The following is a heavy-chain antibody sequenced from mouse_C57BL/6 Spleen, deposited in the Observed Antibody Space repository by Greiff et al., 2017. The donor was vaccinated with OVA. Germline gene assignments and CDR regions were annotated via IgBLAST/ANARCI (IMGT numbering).Heavy chain of an antibody. D-gene: IGHD4-1*01. CDR3: ARKLGLYAMDY. J-gene: IGHJ4*01. V-gene: IGHV1-76*01. CDR2: IYPGGGNT. CDR1: GYTFTDYY. Sequence: QVQLQQSGAELVRPGASVKLSCKASGYTFTDYYINWVKQRPGQGLEWIARIYPGGGNTYYNEKFKGKATLTAEKSSSTAYMQLSSLTSEDSAVYFCARKLGLYAMDYWGQGTSVTVSS.